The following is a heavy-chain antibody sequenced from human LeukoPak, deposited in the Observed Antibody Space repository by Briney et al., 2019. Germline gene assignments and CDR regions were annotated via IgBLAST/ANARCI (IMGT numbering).Heavy chain of an antibody. V-gene: IGHV4-34*01. Sequence: SETLSLTCAVYGGSFSGYYWSWIRQPPGKGLEWIGEINHSGGTNYNPSLKSRVTISVDTSKNQFSLKLSSVTAADTAVYYCARSDSSGHYSDYWGQGTLVTVSS. J-gene: IGHJ4*02. CDR2: INHSGGT. CDR3: ARSDSSGHYSDY. D-gene: IGHD3-22*01. CDR1: GGSFSGYY.